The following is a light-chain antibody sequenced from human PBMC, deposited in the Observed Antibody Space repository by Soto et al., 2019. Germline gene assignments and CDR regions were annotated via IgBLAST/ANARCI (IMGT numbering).Light chain of an antibody. Sequence: EIVLTQFPATLSLSPGERATLSCRASQSVSTYVAWYQQKPGQAPSLLIYDASTRATGIPARFSGGGSGTDFTLTISNLEPEDIGVYFCQQRSNWRSTFGGGTKVEIK. V-gene: IGKV3-11*01. CDR3: QQRSNWRST. CDR1: QSVSTY. CDR2: DAS. J-gene: IGKJ4*01.